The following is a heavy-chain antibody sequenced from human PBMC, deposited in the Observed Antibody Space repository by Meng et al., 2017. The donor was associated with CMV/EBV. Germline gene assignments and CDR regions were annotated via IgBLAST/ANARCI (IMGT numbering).Heavy chain of an antibody. Sequence: SGYTFTTYGLRWVRQAPGQGLEWMGWISAYNGNTNYAQKYQGRVTMTTDSPTTTAYMELRSLRSDDTAVYYCARDSVAVRPGWFDPWGQGTLVTVSS. CDR3: ARDSVAVRPGWFDP. D-gene: IGHD6-6*01. CDR2: ISAYNGNT. V-gene: IGHV1-18*01. J-gene: IGHJ5*02. CDR1: GYTFTTYG.